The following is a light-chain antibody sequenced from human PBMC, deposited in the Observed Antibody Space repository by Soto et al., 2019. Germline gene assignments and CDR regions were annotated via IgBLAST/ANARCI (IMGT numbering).Light chain of an antibody. Sequence: QSVLTQPASVSGSPGQSITISCTGTSSDVGGYNYVSWYQQHPGKAPKLMIYDVSNRPSGVSNRFSGSKSGNTASLTISGLQAEDEADYYCSSYTSSSTPFXVFGTGTKVTVL. J-gene: IGLJ1*01. CDR3: SSYTSSSTPFXV. V-gene: IGLV2-14*01. CDR2: DVS. CDR1: SSDVGGYNY.